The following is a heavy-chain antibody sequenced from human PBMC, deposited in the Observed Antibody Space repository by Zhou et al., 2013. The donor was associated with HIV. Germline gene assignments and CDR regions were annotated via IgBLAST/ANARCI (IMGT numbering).Heavy chain of an antibody. CDR2: IYLSGST. V-gene: IGHV4-4*07. CDR3: ARSSSWFEYGMDV. CDR1: GGSISSHN. J-gene: IGHJ6*02. Sequence: QVQLQESGPGLVKPSETLSLTCTVSGGSISSHNWSWIRQPAGKGLEWIGRIYLSGSTNYNPSLKSRVTMSVDTSKNQFSLKLSSVTAADTAVYYCARSSSWFEYGMDVWGQGTTVTVSS. D-gene: IGHD6-13*01.